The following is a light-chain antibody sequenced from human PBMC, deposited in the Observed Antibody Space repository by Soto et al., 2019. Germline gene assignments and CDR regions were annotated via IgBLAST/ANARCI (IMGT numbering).Light chain of an antibody. CDR3: QVWDSSSDHYV. CDR1: SIGSKG. Sequence: SYELTQPPSVSVAPGQTARIPCGGNSIGSKGVHWYQQKPGRAPVLVIYDDSDRPSGIPERFSGSNSRNTATLTISRVEAGDEADYYCQVWDSSSDHYVFATGTKVTVL. CDR2: DDS. J-gene: IGLJ1*01. V-gene: IGLV3-21*02.